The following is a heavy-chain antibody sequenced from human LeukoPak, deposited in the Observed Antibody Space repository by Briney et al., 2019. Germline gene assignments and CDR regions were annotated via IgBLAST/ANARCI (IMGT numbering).Heavy chain of an antibody. CDR1: GGSISSYY. V-gene: IGHV4-59*08. CDR2: IYYSGST. D-gene: IGHD3-9*01. CDR3: ARGFRDYDILTGYHNYGMDV. J-gene: IGHJ6*02. Sequence: SETLSLTCTVSGGSISSYYWSWIRQPPGKGLEWIGYIYYSGSTTYNPSLKSRVTISVDTSKDQFSLKLSSVTAADTAVYYCARGFRDYDILTGYHNYGMDVWGQGTTATVSS.